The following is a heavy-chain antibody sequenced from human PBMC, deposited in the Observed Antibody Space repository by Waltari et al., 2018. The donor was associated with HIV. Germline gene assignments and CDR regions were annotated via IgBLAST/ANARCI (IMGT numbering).Heavy chain of an antibody. V-gene: IGHV4-34*01. CDR2: IYYIGTT. CDR1: GGSLNGYY. D-gene: IGHD6-6*01. J-gene: IGHJ5*01. CDR3: ARNTTSSPWFDS. Sequence: QVQLQQWGTELLKPSETLSLTCAVYGGSLNGYYWSWIRQPPGKPLEWIATIYYIGTTYYNPSFKSRVTMSVDTSRNQFSLTLNSETAADTAVYYCARNTTSSPWFDSWGPGTPVAVSS.